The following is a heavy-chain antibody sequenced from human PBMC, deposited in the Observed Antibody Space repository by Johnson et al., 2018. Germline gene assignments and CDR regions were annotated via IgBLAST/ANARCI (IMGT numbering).Heavy chain of an antibody. D-gene: IGHD3-10*01. CDR2: ISSDGSKE. J-gene: IGHJ6*03. CDR1: GFTLSMYG. V-gene: IGHV3-30*18. Sequence: VQLLESGGGVVQPGRSXRLSCAASGFTLSMYGMHWVRQAPVRGPEWVAFISSDGSKERFADSVRGRFTISRDNFKSTLYLQMNSLRTEDTAVYYCAKMGGDYVSYYYYYMDVWGRGTTVTVSS. CDR3: AKMGGDYVSYYYYYMDV.